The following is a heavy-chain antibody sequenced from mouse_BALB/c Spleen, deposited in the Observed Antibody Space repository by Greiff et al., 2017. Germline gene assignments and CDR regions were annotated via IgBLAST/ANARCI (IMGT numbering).Heavy chain of an antibody. CDR2: INPSSGYT. D-gene: IGHD2-3*01. CDR3: AREGEYDDGYAYAMDY. Sequence: QVQLQQSAAELARPGASVKMSCKASGYTFTSYTMHWVKQRPGQGLEWIGYINPSSGYTEYNQKFKDKTTLTADKSSSTAYMQLSSLTSEDSAVYYCAREGEYDDGYAYAMDYWGQGTSVTVSS. CDR1: GYTFTSYT. J-gene: IGHJ4*01. V-gene: IGHV1-4*02.